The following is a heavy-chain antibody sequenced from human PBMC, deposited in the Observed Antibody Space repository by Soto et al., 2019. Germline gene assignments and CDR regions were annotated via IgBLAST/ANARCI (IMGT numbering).Heavy chain of an antibody. D-gene: IGHD3-9*01. CDR2: MNPNSGNT. J-gene: IGHJ1*01. Sequence: GASVKVSCKASGYTFTSYDINWVRQATGQGLEWMGWMNPNSGNTGYAQKFQGRVTMTRNTSISTAYMELSSLRSEDTAVYYCARGSPRHYDILTGEFQHWGQGTLVTVSS. CDR3: ARGSPRHYDILTGEFQH. CDR1: GYTFTSYD. V-gene: IGHV1-8*01.